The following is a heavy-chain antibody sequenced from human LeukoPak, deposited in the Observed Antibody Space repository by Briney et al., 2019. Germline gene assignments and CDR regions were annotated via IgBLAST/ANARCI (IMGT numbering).Heavy chain of an antibody. CDR2: ISYDGSNK. CDR3: ARETGGRFDY. Sequence: PGRSLRLSCAASGFTFSSYAMHWVRQAPGKGLEWVAVISYDGSNKYYADSVKGRFTISRDNSKNTLYLQMNSLRAEDTAVYYCARETGGRFDYWGQGTLVTVSS. V-gene: IGHV3-30-3*01. CDR1: GFTFSSYA. D-gene: IGHD2-15*01. J-gene: IGHJ4*02.